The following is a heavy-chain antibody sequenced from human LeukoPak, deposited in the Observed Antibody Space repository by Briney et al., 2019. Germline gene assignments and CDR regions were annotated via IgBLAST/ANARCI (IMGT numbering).Heavy chain of an antibody. CDR1: GYTFTDYF. Sequence: GASVKVSCKASGYTFTDYFMHWVRQAPGQGLEWMGWINPNSGGTNYAQKFQGRVTMTRDTSISTAYMELSRLRSDDTAVYYCARVAGYGSGSYYKWYYYYYMDVWGKGTTVTVSS. V-gene: IGHV1-2*02. D-gene: IGHD3-10*01. CDR2: INPNSGGT. J-gene: IGHJ6*03. CDR3: ARVAGYGSGSYYKWYYYYYMDV.